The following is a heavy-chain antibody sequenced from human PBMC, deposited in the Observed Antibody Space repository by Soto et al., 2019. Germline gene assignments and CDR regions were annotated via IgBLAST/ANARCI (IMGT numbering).Heavy chain of an antibody. J-gene: IGHJ4*02. D-gene: IGHD3-22*01. Sequence: GGSLRLSCAASGFTVSKNYMNWVRQAPGKGLEWVVLISYDGSNKYYADSVKGRFTISRDNSKNTLYLQMNSLRAEDTAMYYCAKDAPYYYDSSGYYGPFDYWGQGTLVTVSS. V-gene: IGHV3-30*18. CDR2: ISYDGSNK. CDR1: GFTVSKNY. CDR3: AKDAPYYYDSSGYYGPFDY.